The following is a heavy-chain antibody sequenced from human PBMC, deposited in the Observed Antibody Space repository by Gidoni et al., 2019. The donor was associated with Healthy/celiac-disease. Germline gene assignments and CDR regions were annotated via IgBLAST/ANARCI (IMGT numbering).Heavy chain of an antibody. V-gene: IGHV1-69*06. Sequence: QVQLVQSGAEVKKPGSSVKVSCKASGGTFSSYAISWVRPAPGQGLEWMGGIIPIFGTANYAQKFQGRVTITADKSTSTAYMELSSLRSEDTAVYYCARGWWREYYYGSGDATKNEIPYYYYGMDVWGQGTTVTVSS. CDR2: IIPIFGTA. CDR3: ARGWWREYYYGSGDATKNEIPYYYYGMDV. D-gene: IGHD3-10*01. J-gene: IGHJ6*02. CDR1: GGTFSSYA.